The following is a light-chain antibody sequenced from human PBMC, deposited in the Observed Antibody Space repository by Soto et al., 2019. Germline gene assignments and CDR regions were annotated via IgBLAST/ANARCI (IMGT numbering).Light chain of an antibody. CDR1: SSNIGAGYD. CDR3: QSYDSSLSEV. V-gene: IGLV1-40*01. J-gene: IGLJ1*01. CDR2: GNS. Sequence: QSVLTQPPSVSGAPGQRVTISCTGSSSNIGAGYDVHWYQQHPGTAPKLLIYGNSNRPSGVPDRFSGSKSGTSASLAITGLQAEDEADYYCQSYDSSLSEVFGTGTKLTVL.